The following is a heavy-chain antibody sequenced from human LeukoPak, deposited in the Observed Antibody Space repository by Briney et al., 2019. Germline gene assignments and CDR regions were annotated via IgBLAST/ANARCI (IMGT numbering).Heavy chain of an antibody. CDR3: ANPHYYDSSGYSNWFDP. Sequence: QPGGSLRLSCAASGFTFSSYAMSWVRQAPGKGPEWVSAISGSGGSTYYADSVKGRFTISRDNSKNTLYLQMNSLRAEDTAVYYCANPHYYDSSGYSNWFDPWGQGTLVTVSS. CDR2: ISGSGGST. D-gene: IGHD3-22*01. CDR1: GFTFSSYA. J-gene: IGHJ5*02. V-gene: IGHV3-23*01.